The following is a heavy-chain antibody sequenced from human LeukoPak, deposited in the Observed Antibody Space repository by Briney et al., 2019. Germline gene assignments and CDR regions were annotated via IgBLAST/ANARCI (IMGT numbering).Heavy chain of an antibody. V-gene: IGHV3-30-3*01. CDR1: GFTFSSYA. Sequence: GRSLRLSCAASGFTFSSYAMHWVRQASGKGLEWVAVISYDGSNKYYADSVKGRFTISRDNSKNTLYLQMNSLRAEDTAVYYCARDRRYSGWHPFDPWGQGTLVTVSS. CDR3: ARDRRYSGWHPFDP. D-gene: IGHD6-19*01. CDR2: ISYDGSNK. J-gene: IGHJ5*02.